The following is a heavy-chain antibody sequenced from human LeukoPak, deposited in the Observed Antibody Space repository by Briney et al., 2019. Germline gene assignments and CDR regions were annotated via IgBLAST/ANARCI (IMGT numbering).Heavy chain of an antibody. V-gene: IGHV3-23*01. CDR3: AKDQGGIVGATMDY. D-gene: IGHD1-26*01. Sequence: PGGSLRLSCAASGFTFSSYAMSWVRQAPGKGLEWVSAISGSGGSTYYADSVKGRFTISRDNSKNTLYLQMNSLRAEDTAVYYCAKDQGGIVGATMDYWGQGTLVTVSS. J-gene: IGHJ4*02. CDR1: GFTFSSYA. CDR2: ISGSGGST.